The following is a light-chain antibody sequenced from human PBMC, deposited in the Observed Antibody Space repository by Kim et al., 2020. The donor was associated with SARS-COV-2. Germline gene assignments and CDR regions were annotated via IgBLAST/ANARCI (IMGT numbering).Light chain of an antibody. CDR3: SSFASTITYV. Sequence: GQAITISCAGTSNDVGFYNYVSWYQQHPGKAPKVIIYDVTKRPSGVSNRFSGSKSGNTASLTISGLQAADEADYYCSSFASTITYVFGTGTKVTDL. V-gene: IGLV2-14*03. CDR1: SNDVGFYNY. J-gene: IGLJ1*01. CDR2: DVT.